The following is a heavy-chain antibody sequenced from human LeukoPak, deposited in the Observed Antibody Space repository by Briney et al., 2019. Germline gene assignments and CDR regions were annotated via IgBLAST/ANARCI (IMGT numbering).Heavy chain of an antibody. Sequence: GGSLRLSCAASGFTFSSHWMSWVRQAPGKGLEWVANINQDGSDKYYVDSVKGRFTISRDNAKNSLYLQMNSLRAEDTAVYYCARGKFHYGSGSLWWGQGTLVTVSS. CDR3: ARGKFHYGSGSLW. CDR1: GFTFSSHW. D-gene: IGHD3-10*01. V-gene: IGHV3-7*01. J-gene: IGHJ4*02. CDR2: INQDGSDK.